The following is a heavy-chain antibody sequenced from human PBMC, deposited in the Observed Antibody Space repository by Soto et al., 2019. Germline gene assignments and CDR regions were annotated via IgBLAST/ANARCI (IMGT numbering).Heavy chain of an antibody. Sequence: ASVQVSCNASGYTFTRYTMHWVRQAPGQRLEWMGWINAGNGNTKYSQKFQGRVTITRDTSASTAYVELSSLRSEDTAVYYCARVYSEYSSSFFDYWGQGTLVTVSS. CDR3: ARVYSEYSSSFFDY. D-gene: IGHD6-6*01. CDR1: GYTFTRYT. J-gene: IGHJ4*02. CDR2: INAGNGNT. V-gene: IGHV1-3*01.